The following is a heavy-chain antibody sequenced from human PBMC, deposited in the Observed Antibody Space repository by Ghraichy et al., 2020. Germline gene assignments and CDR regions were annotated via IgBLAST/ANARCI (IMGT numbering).Heavy chain of an antibody. CDR2: ISGSGGST. J-gene: IGHJ4*02. V-gene: IGHV3-23*01. Sequence: GGSLRLSCAASGFSFSSYAMSWVRQAPGKGLEWVSAISGSGGSTYYADSVKGRFTISRDNSKNTLYLQMNSLRAEDTAVYYCAKCWEQLVSKFDYWGQGTLVTVSS. CDR3: AKCWEQLVSKFDY. CDR1: GFSFSSYA. D-gene: IGHD6-6*01.